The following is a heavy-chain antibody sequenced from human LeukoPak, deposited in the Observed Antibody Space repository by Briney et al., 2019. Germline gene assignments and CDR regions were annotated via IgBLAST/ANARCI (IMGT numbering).Heavy chain of an antibody. D-gene: IGHD1-14*01. CDR3: ARRDPGTDAFDI. J-gene: IGHJ3*02. CDR1: GGSISSSSYY. V-gene: IGHV4-39*01. CDR2: IYYSGST. Sequence: SETLSLTCTVSGGSISSSSYYWGWIRQPPGKGLERVGSIYYSGSTYYNPSLKSRVTISVDTSKNQFSLKLSSVTAADTAVYYCARRDPGTDAFDIWGQGTMVTVSS.